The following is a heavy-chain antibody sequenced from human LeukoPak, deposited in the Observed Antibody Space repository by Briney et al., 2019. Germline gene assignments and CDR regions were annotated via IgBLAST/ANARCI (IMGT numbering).Heavy chain of an antibody. CDR1: GFTFSSYA. D-gene: IGHD5-12*01. V-gene: IGHV3-23*01. J-gene: IGHJ4*02. CDR3: AKDRRLPWDYFDS. CDR2: ISVSGGST. Sequence: GGSLRLSCAASGFTFSSYAMSWVRQAPGKGLEWVSAISVSGGSTYYADSVKGRFTISRDNSKNTLYLQMNSLRPEDTAIYYCAKDRRLPWDYFDSWGQGTLVTVSS.